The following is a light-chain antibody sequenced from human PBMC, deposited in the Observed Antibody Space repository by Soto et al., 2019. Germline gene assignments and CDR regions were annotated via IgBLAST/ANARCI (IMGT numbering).Light chain of an antibody. Sequence: EIVLTQSPGTLSLSPGERATLSCRASQIVSSSYLAWYQQKPGQAPRLLIYGASSRATGIPDRFSGSGSGIDFTLTISRLEPEDFAVYYCQQYGSAPPNTFGQGTKLEIK. J-gene: IGKJ2*01. V-gene: IGKV3-20*01. CDR1: QIVSSSY. CDR2: GAS. CDR3: QQYGSAPPNT.